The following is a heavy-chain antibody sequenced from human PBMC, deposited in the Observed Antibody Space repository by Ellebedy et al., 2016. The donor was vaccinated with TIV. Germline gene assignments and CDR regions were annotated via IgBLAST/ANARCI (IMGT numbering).Heavy chain of an antibody. CDR1: GGSTSRGGSY. V-gene: IGHV4-61*02. J-gene: IGHJ4*02. Sequence: SETLSLTXTVSGGSTSRGGSYWSWIRQPAGKGLEWIGRIYTSGSTDYNPSLKSRVTMSLDTSNNQFSLHLTSVTAADTAIYYCAREFGQWGQGTLVTVSS. CDR3: AREFGQ. D-gene: IGHD3-16*01. CDR2: IYTSGST.